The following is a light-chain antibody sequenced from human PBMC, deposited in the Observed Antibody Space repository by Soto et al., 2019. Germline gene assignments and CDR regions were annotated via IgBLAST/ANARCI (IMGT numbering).Light chain of an antibody. V-gene: IGLV2-11*01. J-gene: IGLJ2*01. CDR3: CSFAGL. Sequence: QSVLTQPRSVSGSPGQSVAISCAGTSSDVGRYNYVSWYQQYPGKAPKLIIYDVTKRPSGVLDRFSGSKSGNTASLTISGLQAEDEADYYCCSFAGLFGGGTKLTVL. CDR2: DVT. CDR1: SSDVGRYNY.